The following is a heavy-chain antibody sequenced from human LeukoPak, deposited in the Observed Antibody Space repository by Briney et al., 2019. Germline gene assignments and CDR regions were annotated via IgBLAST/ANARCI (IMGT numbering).Heavy chain of an antibody. CDR3: ARRVQMSSASGTSNTWLDR. Sequence: PSETLSLTCTVSGDSISSYYRNWLRQPPRKGQEWVGHMNYSGGTIYSPSLKTRLTISVDTANNQFPLKLISVTAADTAVYYCARRVQMSSASGTSNTWLDRWGQGTLVTVS. CDR1: GDSISSYY. J-gene: IGHJ5*02. D-gene: IGHD3-10*01. CDR2: MNYSGGT. V-gene: IGHV4-59*01.